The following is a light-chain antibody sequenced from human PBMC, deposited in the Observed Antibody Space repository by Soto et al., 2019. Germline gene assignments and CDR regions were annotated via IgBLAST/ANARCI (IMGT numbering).Light chain of an antibody. V-gene: IGLV2-14*03. J-gene: IGLJ1*01. CDR1: SSDVGGYNY. CDR3: SSYTSSSTLYV. CDR2: DVS. Sequence: QSVLTQPASVSGSPGQSITISCTGTSSDVGGYNYVSWYQQHPGKAPKLMIYDVSNRASGVSYRFSGSKSGNTASLTISGLQAEDEADYYCSSYTSSSTLYVFGTGTKLTV.